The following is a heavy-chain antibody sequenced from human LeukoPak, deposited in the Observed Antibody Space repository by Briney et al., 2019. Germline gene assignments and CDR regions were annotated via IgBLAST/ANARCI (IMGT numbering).Heavy chain of an antibody. CDR2: ISYTGST. CDR3: AKAGPDTAVAGHKPFDY. Sequence: PSETLSLTCTVSGGSISRYYWSWIRQHPGNGLEWIGYISYTGSTTYNSSLKSRVTISLDTSQNQFSLKLTSVTPADTAVYYCAKAGPDTAVAGHKPFDYWGQGTLVTVSS. D-gene: IGHD6-19*01. J-gene: IGHJ4*02. CDR1: GGSISRYY. V-gene: IGHV4-59*01.